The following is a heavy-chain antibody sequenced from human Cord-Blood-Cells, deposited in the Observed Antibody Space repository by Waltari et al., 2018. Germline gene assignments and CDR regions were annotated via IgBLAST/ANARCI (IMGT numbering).Heavy chain of an antibody. D-gene: IGHD7-27*01. V-gene: IGHV3-21*01. CDR3: AREGRWGEVFDY. Sequence: EVQLVASGGGLVKPGGSLRLSCAASGCTFSSYSMNWVRQAPGKGLEWVSSISSSSSYIYYADSVKGRFTISRDNAKNSLYLQMNSLRAEDTAVYYCAREGRWGEVFDYWGQGTLVTVSS. CDR2: ISSSSSYI. J-gene: IGHJ4*02. CDR1: GCTFSSYS.